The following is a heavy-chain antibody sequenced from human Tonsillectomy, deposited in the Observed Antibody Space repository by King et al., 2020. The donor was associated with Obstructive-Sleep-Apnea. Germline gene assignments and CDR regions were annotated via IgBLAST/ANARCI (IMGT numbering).Heavy chain of an antibody. CDR2: ISSDSSNI. D-gene: IGHD2-15*01. Sequence: VQLVESGGGLVQPGGSLRLSCAASGFTFSDYSVNWVRQAPGTGLEWVSYISSDSSNIYYADSVKGRFTISRDNAKNSLYLQMNSLRAEDTAVYYCARDVISAYCSGGSCYPYYFDYWGQGTLVTVSS. J-gene: IGHJ4*02. CDR3: ARDVISAYCSGGSCYPYYFDY. CDR1: GFTFSDYS. V-gene: IGHV3-48*04.